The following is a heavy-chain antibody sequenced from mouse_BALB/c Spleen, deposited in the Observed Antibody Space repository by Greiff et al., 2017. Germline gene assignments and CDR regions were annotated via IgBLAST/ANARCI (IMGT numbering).Heavy chain of an antibody. Sequence: EVKLMESGPSLVKPSQTLSLTCSVTGDSITSGYWNWIRKFPGNKLEYMGYISYSGSTYYNPSLNSRISSTRDTSKNQYYLQLNSVTTEDTATYYCARRRHRYDGYWDFDVWGEGTTVTVSS. CDR2: ISYSGST. J-gene: IGHJ1*01. V-gene: IGHV3-8*02. CDR1: GDSITSGY. CDR3: ARRRHRYDGYWDFDV. D-gene: IGHD2-14*01.